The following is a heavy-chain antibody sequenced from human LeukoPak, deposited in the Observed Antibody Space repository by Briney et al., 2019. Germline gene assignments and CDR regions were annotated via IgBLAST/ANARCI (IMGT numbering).Heavy chain of an antibody. CDR3: ARDERYSYGRDYYGMDV. D-gene: IGHD5-18*01. V-gene: IGHV4-31*03. CDR2: IYYSGST. CDR1: GTSIDSGDYY. Sequence: PSETLSLTCTVSGTSIDSGDYYWSWIRQHPGKGLEWIGYIYYSGSTYYNPSLKSRVTISVDTSKNQFSLKLSSVAAADTAVYYCARDERYSYGRDYYGMDVWGQGTTVTVSS. J-gene: IGHJ6*02.